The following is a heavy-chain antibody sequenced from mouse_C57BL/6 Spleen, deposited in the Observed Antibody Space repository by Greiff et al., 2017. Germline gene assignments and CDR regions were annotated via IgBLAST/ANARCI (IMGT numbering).Heavy chain of an antibody. V-gene: IGHV1-42*01. CDR2: INPSTGGT. Sequence: VQLQQSGPELVKPGASVKISCKASGYSFTGYYMNWVKQSPEKSLEWIGEINPSTGGTTYNQKFKAKATLTVDKSSSTAYMQLKSLTSEDSAVYYCARLYYSNSWYFDVWGTGTTVTVSS. CDR3: ARLYYSNSWYFDV. CDR1: GYSFTGYY. J-gene: IGHJ1*03. D-gene: IGHD2-5*01.